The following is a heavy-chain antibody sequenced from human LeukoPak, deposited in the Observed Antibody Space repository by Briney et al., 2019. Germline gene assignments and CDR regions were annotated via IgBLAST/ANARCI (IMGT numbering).Heavy chain of an antibody. CDR1: GYTFTGYF. V-gene: IGHV1-2*02. Sequence: ASVKVSCKASGYTFTGYFVHWVRQAPGQGLQWMGWINPNTGGTNYAQKFQGRVTMTRDTSISTAYMELSRLRSDDTAVYYCARSPELRYFDWPRRYWFDPWGQRTLVTVSS. CDR2: INPNTGGT. J-gene: IGHJ5*02. CDR3: ARSPELRYFDWPRRYWFDP. D-gene: IGHD3-9*01.